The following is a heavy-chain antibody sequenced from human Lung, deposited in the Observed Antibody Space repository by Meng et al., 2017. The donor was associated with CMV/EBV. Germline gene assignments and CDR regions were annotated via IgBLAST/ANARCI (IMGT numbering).Heavy chain of an antibody. J-gene: IGHJ4*02. D-gene: IGHD3-22*01. Sequence: ICLEVSGPTPGQPTQSLTLAFTCSVFSLSISGVGEGWMRQPPGKALEWLALHYWDGGKRYSQALKNRLTITKDTSKNQVVLTMTNMEPVDTATYYCAHESSGSYFDYWGQGTLVTVSS. CDR2: HYWDGGK. CDR3: AHESSGSYFDY. CDR1: VFSLSISGVG. V-gene: IGHV2-5*02.